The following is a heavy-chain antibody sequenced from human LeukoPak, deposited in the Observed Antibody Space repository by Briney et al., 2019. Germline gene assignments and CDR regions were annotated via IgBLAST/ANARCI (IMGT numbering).Heavy chain of an antibody. J-gene: IGHJ6*02. D-gene: IGHD3-22*01. CDR3: ARVSVDYYDSSGYYPYYYYGMDV. CDR2: IYSGGST. Sequence: GGSLRLSCAASGFTASSNYMSWVRQAPGKGLEWVSVIYSGGSTYYADSVKGRFTISRDNSKNTLYLQMNSLRAEDTAVYYCARVSVDYYDSSGYYPYYYYGMDVWGQGTTVTVPS. CDR1: GFTASSNY. V-gene: IGHV3-53*01.